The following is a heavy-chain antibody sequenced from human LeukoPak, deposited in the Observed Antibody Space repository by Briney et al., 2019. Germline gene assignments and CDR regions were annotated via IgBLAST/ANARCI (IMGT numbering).Heavy chain of an antibody. D-gene: IGHD3-3*01. CDR1: GFIFSSYA. CDR2: ISGSGGST. J-gene: IGHJ6*02. Sequence: GGSLRLSCAASGFIFSSYAMTWVRQAPGKGLEWVSAISGSGGSTYYADSVKGRFTISRDNSKNTLYLQMNSLRAEDTAVYYCAKAHYDFWSGYYLGGRNLYYYYGMDVWGQGTTVTVSS. V-gene: IGHV3-23*01. CDR3: AKAHYDFWSGYYLGGRNLYYYYGMDV.